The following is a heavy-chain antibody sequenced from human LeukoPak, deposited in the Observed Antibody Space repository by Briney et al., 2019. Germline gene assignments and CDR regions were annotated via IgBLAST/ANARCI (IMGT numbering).Heavy chain of an antibody. CDR3: AAGVSRGD. CDR1: GFTFSNAW. J-gene: IGHJ4*02. CDR2: IKSKTGGDTT. D-gene: IGHD3-10*01. Sequence: GGSLRLSCAASGFTFSNAWMSWVRQAPGKGLEWVGRIKSKTGGDTTDYAAPVRGRFTISRDDSKNTLYLQMNSLETEDTAVYYCAAGVSRGDWGQGTLVTVSS. V-gene: IGHV3-15*01.